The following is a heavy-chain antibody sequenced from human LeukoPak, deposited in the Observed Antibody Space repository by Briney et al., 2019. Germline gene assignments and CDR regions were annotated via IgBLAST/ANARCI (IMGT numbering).Heavy chain of an antibody. D-gene: IGHD1-1*01. CDR2: ISDSGGST. J-gene: IGHJ4*02. V-gene: IGHV3-23*01. CDR3: ANRPRGERLDY. Sequence: GGSLRLSCAASGFTFSSYAMSWVRQAPGKGLEWVSAISDSGGSTYYADSVKGRFTISRDNSKNTLYLQMNSLRAEDTAVYYCANRPRGERLDYWGQGTLVTVSS. CDR1: GFTFSSYA.